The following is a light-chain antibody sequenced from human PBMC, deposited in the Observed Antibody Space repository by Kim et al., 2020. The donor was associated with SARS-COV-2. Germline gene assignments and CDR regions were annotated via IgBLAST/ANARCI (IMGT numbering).Light chain of an antibody. CDR2: AAS. Sequence: AAVGDRVTITCRASQGISNYLAWYQQKPGKVPRLLIYAASTLQAGVPSRFSGSGSGTDFTLTISSLQPEDVATYYCQKYNSAPQTFGGGTKVDIK. CDR1: QGISNY. V-gene: IGKV1-27*01. CDR3: QKYNSAPQT. J-gene: IGKJ4*01.